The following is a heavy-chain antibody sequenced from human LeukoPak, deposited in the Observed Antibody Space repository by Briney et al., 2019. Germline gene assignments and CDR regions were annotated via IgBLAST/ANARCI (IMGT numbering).Heavy chain of an antibody. V-gene: IGHV1-18*01. D-gene: IGHD2-15*01. CDR1: GYTFIIYG. Sequence: ASVKVSCKTSGYTFIIYGVSGVRQAPGQWLECMGLISAYGNTNYAQNLQGRVTMTTDTSTSTAYMELRSLRSDDTAVYYCARGIIGYYFDYWGQGTLVTVSS. J-gene: IGHJ4*02. CDR2: ISAYGNT. CDR3: ARGIIGYYFDY.